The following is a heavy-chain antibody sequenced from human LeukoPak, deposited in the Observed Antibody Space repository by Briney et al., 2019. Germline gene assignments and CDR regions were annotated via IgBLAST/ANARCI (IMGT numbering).Heavy chain of an antibody. CDR1: GYSFTTYY. D-gene: IGHD3-22*01. Sequence: ASVKVSCKASGYSFTTYYIYWMRQAPGQGLEWMGIINPSVGGTSYAQKFQGRLTMTSDTSTRTLHMYLSSLRSEDTAVYYCARGGYYDSSYPSDYWGQGTLVTVSS. CDR3: ARGGYYDSSYPSDY. J-gene: IGHJ4*02. CDR2: INPSVGGT. V-gene: IGHV1-46*01.